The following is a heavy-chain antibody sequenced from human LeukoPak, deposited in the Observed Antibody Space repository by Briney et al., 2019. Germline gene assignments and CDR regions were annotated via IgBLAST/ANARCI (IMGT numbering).Heavy chain of an antibody. CDR2: IIPIFGTA. CDR3: ARGPDCSSTSCYDREDKELRYFDWLLPFDY. Sequence: SVKVSCKASGGTFSSYAISWVRQAPGQGLEWMGGIIPIFGTANYAQKFQGRVTITADKSTSTAYMGLSSLRSEDTAVYYCARGPDCSSTSCYDREDKELRYFDWLLPFDYWGQGTLVTVSS. J-gene: IGHJ4*02. D-gene: IGHD2-2*01. V-gene: IGHV1-69*06. CDR1: GGTFSSYA.